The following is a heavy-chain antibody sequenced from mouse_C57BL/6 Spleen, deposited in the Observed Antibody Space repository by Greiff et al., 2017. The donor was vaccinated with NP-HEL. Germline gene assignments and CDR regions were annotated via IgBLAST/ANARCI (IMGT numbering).Heavy chain of an antibody. J-gene: IGHJ3*01. V-gene: IGHV1-69*01. CDR3: ARDSSGYEAWFAY. CDR1: GYTFTSYW. CDR2: IDPSDSYT. D-gene: IGHD3-2*02. Sequence: QVQLKQPGAELVMPGASVKLSCKASGYTFTSYWMHWVKQRPGQGLEWIGEIDPSDSYTNYNQKFKGKSTLTVDKSSSTAYMQLSSLTSEDSAVYYCARDSSGYEAWFAYWGQGTLVTVSA.